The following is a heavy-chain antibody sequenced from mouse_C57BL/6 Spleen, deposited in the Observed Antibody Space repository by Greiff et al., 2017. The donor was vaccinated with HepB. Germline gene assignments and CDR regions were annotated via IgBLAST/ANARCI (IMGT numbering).Heavy chain of an antibody. Sequence: QVHVKQPGAELVKPGASVKVSCKASGSTFTSYWMHWVKQRPGQGLEWIGSIHPYDSDTNYNQKFKGKATLTVDKSSSTAYMQLSSLTSEDSAVYYCGGYYAMNYWGQGTSDTVSS. CDR1: GSTFTSYW. CDR2: IHPYDSDT. V-gene: IGHV1-74*01. J-gene: IGHJ4*01. CDR3: GGYYAMNY.